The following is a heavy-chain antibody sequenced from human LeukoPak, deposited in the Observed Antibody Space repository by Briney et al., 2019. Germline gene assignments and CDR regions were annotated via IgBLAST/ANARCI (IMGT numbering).Heavy chain of an antibody. J-gene: IGHJ4*02. CDR3: ARWVPSVTGYSFDY. D-gene: IGHD5-18*01. CDR1: GFTFSSYA. CDR2: IYYRGTT. V-gene: IGHV4-59*12. Sequence: GSLRLSCAASGFTFSSYAMSWVRQAPGKGLEWIGYIYYRGTTNYNPSLNSRVTISLDTSRNQFSLKLSSVTAADTAVYYCARWVPSVTGYSFDYWGQGSLVTVPS.